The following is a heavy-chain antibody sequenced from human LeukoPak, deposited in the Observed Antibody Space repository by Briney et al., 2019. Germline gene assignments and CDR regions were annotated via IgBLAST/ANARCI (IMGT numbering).Heavy chain of an antibody. D-gene: IGHD3-22*01. CDR3: ASREGGYYSQGAFDI. Sequence: ASVKVSCTASGGTFSSYAISWVRQAPGQGLEWMGGIIPIFGTANYAQKFQGRVTITADESTSTAYMELSSLRSEDTAVYYCASREGGYYSQGAFDIWGQGTMVTVSS. V-gene: IGHV1-69*13. CDR2: IIPIFGTA. J-gene: IGHJ3*02. CDR1: GGTFSSYA.